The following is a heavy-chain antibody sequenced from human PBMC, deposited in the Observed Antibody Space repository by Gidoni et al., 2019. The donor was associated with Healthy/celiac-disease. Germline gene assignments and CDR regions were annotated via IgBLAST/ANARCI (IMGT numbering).Heavy chain of an antibody. CDR3: ARDSNDYGDLNWFDP. Sequence: QVQLVQSGAEVKKPGASVKVSCKASGYTFTSYAMHWVRQAPGQRLEWMGWINAGNGNTKYSQKFQGRVTITRDTSASTAYMELSSLRSEDTAVYYCARDSNDYGDLNWFDPWGQGTLVTVSS. D-gene: IGHD4-17*01. CDR1: GYTFTSYA. V-gene: IGHV1-3*01. J-gene: IGHJ5*02. CDR2: INAGNGNT.